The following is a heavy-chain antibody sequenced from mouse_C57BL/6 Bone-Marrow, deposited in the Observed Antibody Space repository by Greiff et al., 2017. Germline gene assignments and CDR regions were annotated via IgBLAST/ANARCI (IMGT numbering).Heavy chain of an antibody. Sequence: EVHLVESGGGLVKPGGSLQLSCAASGFTFSDYGMHWFRQAPEKGLEWVAYISSGSSTIYYADPVKGRFTISRDNAKNTLYLQMTSLRSEDTAMYYCAGLRYAMDYWGQGTSVTVSS. V-gene: IGHV5-17*01. CDR3: AGLRYAMDY. CDR2: ISSGSSTI. J-gene: IGHJ4*01. D-gene: IGHD3-1*01. CDR1: GFTFSDYG.